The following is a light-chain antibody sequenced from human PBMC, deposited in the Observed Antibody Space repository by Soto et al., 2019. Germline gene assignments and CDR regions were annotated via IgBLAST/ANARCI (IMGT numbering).Light chain of an antibody. J-gene: IGKJ1*01. CDR2: GAS. CDR3: QQYGNSRT. V-gene: IGKV3-20*01. Sequence: EIVMTQSPATLSVSPGERATLSCMAIQSVTNNYLAWYQQRPGLAPRLLIDGASTRTAGIPDRFTGSGSGTDFTLTISRLEPEDFAVYYCQQYGNSRTFGQGTKVDIK. CDR1: QSVTNNY.